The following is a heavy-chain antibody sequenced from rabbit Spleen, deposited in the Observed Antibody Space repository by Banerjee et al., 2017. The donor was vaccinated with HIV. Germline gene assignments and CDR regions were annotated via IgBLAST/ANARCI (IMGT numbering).Heavy chain of an antibody. CDR3: ARNYVNAFDP. CDR2: IDTVDGDT. V-gene: IGHV1S40*01. D-gene: IGHD1-1*01. Sequence: QSLEESGGDLVKPGASLTLTCTASGVSFTSSSYMCWVRQAPGKGLEWIACIDTVDGDTDYATWPKGRFTISKTSSTTVTLQMTSLTTADTATYFCARNYVNAFDPWGQGTLVTVS. J-gene: IGHJ2*01. CDR1: GVSFTSSSY.